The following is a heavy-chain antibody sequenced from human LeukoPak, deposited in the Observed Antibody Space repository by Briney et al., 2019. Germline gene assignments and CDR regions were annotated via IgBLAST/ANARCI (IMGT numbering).Heavy chain of an antibody. CDR1: GGSIRSRSNY. J-gene: IGHJ4*02. CDR3: ARDYPLGSTYLFDY. Sequence: PSETLSLTCTVSGGSIRSRSNYWGWTRQPPGKGLEWIGSIYYTGYTFYNPSLKSRVTISVDTSKNQFSLKLSSVTAAGTAVYYCARDYPLGSTYLFDYWGQGTLATVSS. CDR2: IYYTGYT. D-gene: IGHD5/OR15-5a*01. V-gene: IGHV4-39*07.